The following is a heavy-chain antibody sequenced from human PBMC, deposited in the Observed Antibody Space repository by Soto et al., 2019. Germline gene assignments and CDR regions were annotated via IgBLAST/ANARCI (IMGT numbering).Heavy chain of an antibody. J-gene: IGHJ4*02. CDR1: GFSLTTSGVG. Sequence: QITLKESGPTRVKPTQPLTLTCTFSGFSLTTSGVGVGWIRQPPGKALEWLAVIYWDDDKRYSPSLKSRLSITKDTSKNQVVLTMTYMDAVDTATYFCAHRGYMYGNWDHGYFDHWGQGALVTVSS. D-gene: IGHD5-18*01. V-gene: IGHV2-5*02. CDR3: AHRGYMYGNWDHGYFDH. CDR2: IYWDDDK.